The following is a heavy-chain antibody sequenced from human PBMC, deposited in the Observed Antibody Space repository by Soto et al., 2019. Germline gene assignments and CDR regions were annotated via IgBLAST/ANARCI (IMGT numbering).Heavy chain of an antibody. D-gene: IGHD1-26*01. CDR1: GYSFTSLD. CDR2: MQPSSGRT. J-gene: IGHJ4*02. CDR3: ARGVTAGVDY. V-gene: IGHV1-8*01. Sequence: ASVKVSGKASGYSFTSLDINWVRQTTGQGLEWMGWMQPSSGRTGYAQKFQGRVTMTRDTSINTAYMELSSLTSDDTAFYYCARGVTAGVDYWGQGTLVTVSS.